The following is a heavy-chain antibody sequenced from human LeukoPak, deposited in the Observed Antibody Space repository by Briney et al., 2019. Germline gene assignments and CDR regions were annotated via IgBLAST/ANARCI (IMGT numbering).Heavy chain of an antibody. V-gene: IGHV3-48*04. Sequence: GGSLRLSCAASGFTFSTYSMTWVRQAPGKGLEWVSYISDSSSTIYYAGSVRGRFTISRGNAKNSLYLQRNSLRAEDTAVYYCARDNWGPDYWGQGILVTVSS. CDR1: GFTFSTYS. J-gene: IGHJ4*02. CDR2: ISDSSSTI. CDR3: ARDNWGPDY. D-gene: IGHD7-27*01.